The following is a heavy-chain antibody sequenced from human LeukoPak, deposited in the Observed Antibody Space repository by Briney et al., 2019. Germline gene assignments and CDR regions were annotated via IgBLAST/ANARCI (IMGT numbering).Heavy chain of an antibody. J-gene: IGHJ6*02. Sequence: GGSLRLSCAASGFTFSDYYMSWIRQAPGKGLXXXXXXXXXXXXXXXXXXVKGRFTISRDNAKNSLYLQMNSLRAEDTAVYYCARDGGAYYYDSSGYYYKESYYYYGMDVWGQGTTVTVSS. V-gene: IGHV3-11*01. CDR3: ARDGGAYYYDSSGYYYKESYYYYGMDV. D-gene: IGHD3-22*01. CDR1: GFTFSDYY. CDR2: XXXXXXXX.